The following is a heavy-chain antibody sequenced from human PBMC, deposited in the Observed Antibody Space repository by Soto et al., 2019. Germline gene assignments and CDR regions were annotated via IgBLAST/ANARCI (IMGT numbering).Heavy chain of an antibody. CDR2: INAGKGNT. V-gene: IGHV1-3*01. J-gene: IGHJ1*01. Sequence: ASEKVSCKAAGYTFTSYAMHWVRQAPGKRIEWMGWINAGKGNTKYTQKFQGRVTITRDTSTSTAYMERSSLGPEDTAVHYCERGEPYCGGVCISGLVDHW. D-gene: IGHD2-21*02. CDR1: GYTFTSYA. CDR3: ERGEPYCGGVCISGLVDH.